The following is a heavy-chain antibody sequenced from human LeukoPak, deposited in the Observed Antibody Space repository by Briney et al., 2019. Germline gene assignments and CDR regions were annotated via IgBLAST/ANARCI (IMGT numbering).Heavy chain of an antibody. J-gene: IGHJ4*02. V-gene: IGHV1-8*01. D-gene: IGHD3-16*02. CDR2: MNPNSGNT. Sequence: ASVKVSCKASGYTFSSYDINWVRQATGQGLEWMGWMNPNSGNTGYAQKFQGRVTMTRNTSISTAYMELSSLRSEDTAVYYCARAPPSSSYQFDYWGQGTLVTVSS. CDR3: ARAPPSSSYQFDY. CDR1: GYTFSSYD.